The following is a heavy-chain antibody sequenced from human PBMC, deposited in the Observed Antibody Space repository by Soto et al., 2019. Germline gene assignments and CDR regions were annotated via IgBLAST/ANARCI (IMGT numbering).Heavy chain of an antibody. V-gene: IGHV3-23*01. D-gene: IGHD2-21*02. Sequence: GFLRLSCAASGFKFGSYAMSGVRQAPGKGLEWVSAIDYGRGTYYADSVRGRFTISRDNSKNTVSLQMGSVRADDTAIYYCAKEQATAPIRVIDYWGRGTLVTVSS. CDR2: IDYGRGT. CDR3: AKEQATAPIRVIDY. CDR1: GFKFGSYA. J-gene: IGHJ4*02.